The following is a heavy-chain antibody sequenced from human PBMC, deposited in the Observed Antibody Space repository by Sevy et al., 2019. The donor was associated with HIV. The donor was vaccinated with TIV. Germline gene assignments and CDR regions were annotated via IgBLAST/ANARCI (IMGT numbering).Heavy chain of an antibody. CDR3: ARDRGYYYDSSLDAFDI. CDR2: ISAYNGNT. CDR1: GYTFTSYG. V-gene: IGHV1-18*01. D-gene: IGHD3-22*01. Sequence: ASVKVSCKASGYTFTSYGISWVRQAPGQGLEWMGWISAYNGNTNYAQKLQGRVTMTTDTSTSTAYMELRSLRSDDTAVYYCARDRGYYYDSSLDAFDIWGQGTMVTVS. J-gene: IGHJ3*02.